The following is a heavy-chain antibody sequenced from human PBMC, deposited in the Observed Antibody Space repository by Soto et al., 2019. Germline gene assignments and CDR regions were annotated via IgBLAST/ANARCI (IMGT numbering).Heavy chain of an antibody. J-gene: IGHJ6*02. V-gene: IGHV1-69*13. CDR1: GGTFSSYA. D-gene: IGHD6-19*01. Sequence: SVKVSCKASGGTFSSYAISWVRQAPGQGLEWMGGIIPIFGTANYAQKFQGRVTITADESTSTAYMELSSLRSEDTAVYYCASTLGIAVAKSEYYYGMDVWGQGTTVTVSS. CDR3: ASTLGIAVAKSEYYYGMDV. CDR2: IIPIFGTA.